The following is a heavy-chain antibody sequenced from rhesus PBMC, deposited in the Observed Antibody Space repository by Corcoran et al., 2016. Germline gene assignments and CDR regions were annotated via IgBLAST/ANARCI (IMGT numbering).Heavy chain of an antibody. V-gene: IGHV4-93*01. CDR1: GGSTRSRRG. J-gene: IGHJ4*01. CDR3: ASGPLSQLDY. CDR2: IHGSVGHT. Sequence: QVQLQGWGPPAVKHSEPRPPPCVVSGGSTRSRRGWTWIRPSPGRGLEWMGGIHGSVGHTYYNPSLKSRVTISKDTSKNQFSLILTSVTAADTALYYCASGPLSQLDYWGQGVLLTVSS. D-gene: IGHD6-13*01.